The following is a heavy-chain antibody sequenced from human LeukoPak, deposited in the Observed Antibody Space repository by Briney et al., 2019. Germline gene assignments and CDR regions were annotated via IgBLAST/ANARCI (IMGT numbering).Heavy chain of an antibody. V-gene: IGHV1-46*01. CDR2: INPNDGAT. Sequence: ASVKVSCKASGYTFTMYYIHWVRQAPGQGLEWMGMINPNDGATTYTQRFQGRVTMTRDMSTTTVYMDLRSLRSEDTAVYFCAREQGGGLSGSLGGLFASYHTYYYMDVWGRGTTVTVSS. CDR1: GYTFTMYY. D-gene: IGHD3-16*01. J-gene: IGHJ6*03. CDR3: AREQGGGLSGSLGGLFASYHTYYYMDV.